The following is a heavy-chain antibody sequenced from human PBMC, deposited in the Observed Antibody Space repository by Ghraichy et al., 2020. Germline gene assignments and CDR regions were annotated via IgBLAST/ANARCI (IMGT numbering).Heavy chain of an antibody. CDR3: ARDLAYYDILTGYYYYYGMDV. CDR1: GFTFSSYW. Sequence: GESLRLSCAASGFTFSSYWMHWVRQAPGKGLVWVSRINSDGSSTSYADSVKGRFTISRDNAKNTLYLQMNSLRAEDTAVYYCARDLAYYDILTGYYYYYGMDVWGQGTTVTVSS. CDR2: INSDGSST. D-gene: IGHD3-9*01. J-gene: IGHJ6*02. V-gene: IGHV3-74*01.